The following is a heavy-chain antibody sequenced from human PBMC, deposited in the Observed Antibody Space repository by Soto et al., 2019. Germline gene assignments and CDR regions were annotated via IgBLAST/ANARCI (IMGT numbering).Heavy chain of an antibody. V-gene: IGHV1-46*03. CDR3: ATYGDYVYMDV. CDR2: INPSGGST. Sequence: ASVKVSFKAFCYTFTSYYIYLVSQAPGQGLEWMGIINPSGGSTSYAQKFQGRVTMTRDTSTSTVYMELSSLRSEDTAVYYCATYGDYVYMDVWGKGTTVTVSS. D-gene: IGHD4-17*01. CDR1: CYTFTSYY. J-gene: IGHJ6*03.